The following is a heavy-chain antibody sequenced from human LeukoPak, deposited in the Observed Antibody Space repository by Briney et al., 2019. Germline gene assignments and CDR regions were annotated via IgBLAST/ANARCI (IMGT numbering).Heavy chain of an antibody. CDR1: GGSISSSNW. J-gene: IGHJ3*02. CDR3: ARVGAGTRAFDI. CDR2: IYHSGST. V-gene: IGHV4-4*02. Sequence: SGTLSLTCAVSGGSISSSNWWSWVRQPPGKGLEWIGEIYHSGSTNYNPSLKSRVTISVDTSKNQFSLKLSSVTAADTAVYYCARVGAGTRAFDIWGQGTMVTVSS. D-gene: IGHD3/OR15-3a*01.